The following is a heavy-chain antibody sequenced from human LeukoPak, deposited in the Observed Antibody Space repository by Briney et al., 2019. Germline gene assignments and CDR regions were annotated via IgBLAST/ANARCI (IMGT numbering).Heavy chain of an antibody. Sequence: GGSLRLSCAASEFAFSSSAMSWVRQAPGKGLEWVSAISNDGGGTNYADFVRGRFTISRDNSKNTLFLQMNSLRAEDTALYYCAKGSSGYFADLWGQGTLVTVSS. CDR2: ISNDGGGT. J-gene: IGHJ5*02. CDR1: EFAFSSSA. CDR3: AKGSSGYFADL. V-gene: IGHV3-23*01. D-gene: IGHD3-22*01.